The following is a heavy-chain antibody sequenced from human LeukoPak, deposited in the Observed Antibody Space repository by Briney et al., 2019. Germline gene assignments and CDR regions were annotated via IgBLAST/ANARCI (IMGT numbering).Heavy chain of an antibody. Sequence: ASVKVSCKASGYTFTDYGITWVRQASGQGLEWMGWTSVYNGNAVYPQKLQGRVTMTTDTSTSTAYMELRSLRSDDSAVYYCARDKEWGVYRYFDNWGQGTLVTVSS. CDR1: GYTFTDYG. CDR2: TSVYNGNA. D-gene: IGHD3-16*02. J-gene: IGHJ4*02. V-gene: IGHV1-18*01. CDR3: ARDKEWGVYRYFDN.